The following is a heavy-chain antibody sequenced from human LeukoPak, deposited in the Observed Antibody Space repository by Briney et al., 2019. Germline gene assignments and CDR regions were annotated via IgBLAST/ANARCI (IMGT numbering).Heavy chain of an antibody. V-gene: IGHV3-48*01. CDR3: AKSGQLWPREYDY. J-gene: IGHJ4*02. Sequence: CGMNWVRQAPGKGLEWVSYISSSSTIYYADSVKGRFTVSRDNAKNTLYLQMDSLRAEDTAVYYCAKSGQLWPREYDYWGQGTLVTVTS. D-gene: IGHD5-18*01. CDR1: CG. CDR2: ISSSSTI.